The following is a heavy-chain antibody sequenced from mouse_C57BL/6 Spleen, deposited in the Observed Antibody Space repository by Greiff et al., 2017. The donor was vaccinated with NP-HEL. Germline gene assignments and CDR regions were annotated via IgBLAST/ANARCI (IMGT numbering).Heavy chain of an antibody. Sequence: QVQLQQPGAELVRPGSSVKLSCKASGYTFTSCWMHWVKQRPIQGLEWIGNIDPSDSETHYNQKFKDKATLTVDKSSSTAYMQLSSLTSEDSAVYYCARGDYGNYVYFDVWGTGTTVTVSS. CDR2: IDPSDSET. D-gene: IGHD2-1*01. CDR1: GYTFTSCW. V-gene: IGHV1-52*01. J-gene: IGHJ1*03. CDR3: ARGDYGNYVYFDV.